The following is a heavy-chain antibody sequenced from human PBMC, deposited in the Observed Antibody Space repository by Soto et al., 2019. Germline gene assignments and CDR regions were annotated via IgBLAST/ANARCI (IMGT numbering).Heavy chain of an antibody. J-gene: IGHJ4*02. Sequence: EVQLLESGGGLVQPGGSLRLSCAASGFTFNSYAMSWVRQASGKGLEWVSSIPSRGGGTSYADSVKGRFTISRDNSKNTLYLQMNSLRPEDTAIYYCAGLYSGPYWGQGTLVTVSS. CDR1: GFTFNSYA. D-gene: IGHD5-12*01. CDR3: AGLYSGPY. V-gene: IGHV3-23*01. CDR2: IPSRGGGT.